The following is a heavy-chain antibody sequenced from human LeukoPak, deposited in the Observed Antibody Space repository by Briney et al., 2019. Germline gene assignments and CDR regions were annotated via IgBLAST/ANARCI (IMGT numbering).Heavy chain of an antibody. V-gene: IGHV4-59*01. CDR2: IYYSGST. CDR1: GGSISSYY. Sequence: KPSETLSLTCTVSGGSISSYYWSWIRQPPGKGLEWIGYIYYSGSTNYNPSLKSRVTISVDTSKNQFSLKLSSVPAADTAVYYWARGQGIVVPRNWFDPWGQGTLVTVSS. CDR3: ARGQGIVVPRNWFDP. J-gene: IGHJ5*02. D-gene: IGHD2-15*01.